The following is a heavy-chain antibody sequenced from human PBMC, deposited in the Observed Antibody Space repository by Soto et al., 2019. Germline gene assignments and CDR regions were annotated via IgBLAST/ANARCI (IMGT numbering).Heavy chain of an antibody. CDR1: GFTFSSYW. V-gene: IGHV3-74*01. Sequence: EVLLVESGGDLVQPGGSLRLSCAASGFTFSSYWMHWVRQDPEKGLVWVSRINGDGISTSYADSVKGRFTISRDNAKDTLWLPMKSLGAVDPAVYYCARISQWTYCRGGNSYSDYWGQATLVTVSS. J-gene: IGHJ4*02. CDR3: ARISQWTYCRGGNSYSDY. D-gene: IGHD2-15*01. CDR2: INGDGIST.